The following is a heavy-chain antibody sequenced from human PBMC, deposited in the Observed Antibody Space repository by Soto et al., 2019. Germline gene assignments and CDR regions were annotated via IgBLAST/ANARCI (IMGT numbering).Heavy chain of an antibody. J-gene: IGHJ5*02. CDR2: ISPYNGNT. Sequence: ASVKVSCKASNDSLSSHFIHWVRQAPGEGLEWMGWISPYNGNTNYAQKFQGRVTMTTDTSTSTAYMELRSLRSDDTVVYYCARVALVRAVIIDWFDPWGQGNLVTVSS. CDR1: NDSLSSHF. D-gene: IGHD3-10*01. CDR3: ARVALVRAVIIDWFDP. V-gene: IGHV1-18*04.